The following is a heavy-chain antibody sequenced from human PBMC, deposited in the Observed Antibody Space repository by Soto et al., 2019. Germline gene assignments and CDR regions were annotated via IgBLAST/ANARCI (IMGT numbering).Heavy chain of an antibody. D-gene: IGHD2-8*01. Sequence: SETLSLTCTVSGGSISSGGYYWSWIRQHPGKGLEWIGYIYYSGSTYYNPSLKSRVTISVDTSKNQFSLKLSSVTAADTAVYYCARMVYAIFHMDVWGQGTTVTVSS. CDR2: IYYSGST. CDR1: GGSISSGGYY. CDR3: ARMVYAIFHMDV. J-gene: IGHJ6*02. V-gene: IGHV4-31*03.